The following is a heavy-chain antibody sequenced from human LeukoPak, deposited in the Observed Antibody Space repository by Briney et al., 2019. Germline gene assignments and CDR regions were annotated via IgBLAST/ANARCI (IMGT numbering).Heavy chain of an antibody. CDR3: ARDRGCPDSFNI. V-gene: IGHV3-74*01. CDR1: GFNFGPFS. J-gene: IGHJ3*02. D-gene: IGHD2-15*01. CDR2: INNNGSTT. Sequence: GGSLRLSCAASGFNFGPFSMHWVRQPPGKGLVWISHINNNGSTTVYADSVKGRFTISRDNAKNTLYLQMNSLRADDTAVYYCARDRGCPDSFNIWREETMVSVS.